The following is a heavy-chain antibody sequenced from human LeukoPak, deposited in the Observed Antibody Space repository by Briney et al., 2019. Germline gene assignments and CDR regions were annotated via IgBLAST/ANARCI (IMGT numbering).Heavy chain of an antibody. Sequence: GGSLRLSCAASGFTFSNYAMSWVRQAPGKGLEWVSGISGSGGSTYYADSVKGRFAISRDNSKNTLYLQMNSLRAEDTAVYYCAKRTVVVAGALIDYWGQGTLVTVSS. D-gene: IGHD2-15*01. CDR3: AKRTVVVAGALIDY. J-gene: IGHJ4*02. CDR2: ISGSGGST. V-gene: IGHV3-23*01. CDR1: GFTFSNYA.